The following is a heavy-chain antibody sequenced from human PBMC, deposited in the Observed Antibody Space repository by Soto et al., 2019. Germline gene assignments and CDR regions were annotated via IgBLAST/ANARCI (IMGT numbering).Heavy chain of an antibody. J-gene: IGHJ4*02. CDR2: ISAYNGNT. Sequence: ASVKVSCKAAGYTFTSYGISWVRQAPGRGLEWMGWISAYNGNTNYAQKLQGRVTMTTDTSTSTAYMELRSLRSDDTAVYYCARLYSGYRGWYFDYWGQGTLVTVSS. CDR3: ARLYSGYRGWYFDY. V-gene: IGHV1-18*01. D-gene: IGHD5-12*01. CDR1: GYTFTSYG.